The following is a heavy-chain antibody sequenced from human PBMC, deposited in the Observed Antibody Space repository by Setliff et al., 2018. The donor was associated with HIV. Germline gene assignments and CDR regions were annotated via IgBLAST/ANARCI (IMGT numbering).Heavy chain of an antibody. CDR2: IIPIFGTA. CDR3: ARDRSNYVGLDAFDI. D-gene: IGHD4-4*01. V-gene: IGHV1-69*01. Sequence: KVSCKASGGTFSSYAISWVRQAPGQGLEWMGGIIPIFGTANYAQKFQGRVTITADESTSTAYMELSSLRSEDTAVYYCARDRSNYVGLDAFDIWGQGTMVTVSS. J-gene: IGHJ3*02. CDR1: GGTFSSYA.